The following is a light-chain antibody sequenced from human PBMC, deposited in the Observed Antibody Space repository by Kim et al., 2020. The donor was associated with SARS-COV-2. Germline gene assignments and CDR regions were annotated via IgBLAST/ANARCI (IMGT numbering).Light chain of an antibody. J-gene: IGKJ1*01. V-gene: IGKV3-15*01. CDR1: QSVGSY. CDR3: QQYKNWPL. Sequence: SVCPGERATLSWRASQSVGSYLAWYQQKPGQAPRLLIYGASTRDSGIPARFSGRGSGTEFTLTISSLQSEDVAVYYCQQYKNWPLFGQGTKVDIK. CDR2: GAS.